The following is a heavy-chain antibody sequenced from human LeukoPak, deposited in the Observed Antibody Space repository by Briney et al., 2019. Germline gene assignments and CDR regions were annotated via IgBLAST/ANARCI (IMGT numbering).Heavy chain of an antibody. J-gene: IGHJ6*03. V-gene: IGHV1-46*01. CDR3: ARKGHTVTTLGYYYYYIDV. CDR1: GYTFTSYY. Sequence: ASVKVSCKASGYTFTSYYMNWVRQAPGQGLEWMGIINPSGGSTSYAQKFQGRVTMTRDMSTSTVYMELGSLRSEDTAVYYCARKGHTVTTLGYYYYYIDVWGKGTTVTVSS. D-gene: IGHD4-11*01. CDR2: INPSGGST.